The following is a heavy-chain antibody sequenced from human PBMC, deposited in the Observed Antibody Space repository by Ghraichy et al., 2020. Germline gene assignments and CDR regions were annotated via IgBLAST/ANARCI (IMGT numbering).Heavy chain of an antibody. CDR3: VRDPYQPWGF. J-gene: IGHJ4*02. D-gene: IGHD7-27*01. Sequence: GSLRLSCAASGFTVIDNYMYWVRQAPGKGLEWVSVIYSDGRTFYADSVKGRFTISRDNSENTVYLQLNSLRAEDTAIYYCVRDPYQPWGFWGQGTLVTVSS. CDR2: IYSDGRT. V-gene: IGHV3-53*01. CDR1: GFTVIDNY.